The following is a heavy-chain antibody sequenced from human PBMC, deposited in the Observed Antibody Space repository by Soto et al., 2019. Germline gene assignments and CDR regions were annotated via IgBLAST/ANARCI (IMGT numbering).Heavy chain of an antibody. CDR2: IWYDGSNK. CDR3: ARDGIYSSDPPGGYMDV. J-gene: IGHJ6*03. CDR1: GFTFSSYG. Sequence: GGSLRLSCAASGFTFSSYGMHWVRQAPGKGLEWVAVIWYDGSNKYYADSVKGRFTISRDNSKNTLYLQMNSLRAEDTAVYYCARDGIYSSDPPGGYMDVWGKGTTVTVSS. V-gene: IGHV3-33*01. D-gene: IGHD1-26*01.